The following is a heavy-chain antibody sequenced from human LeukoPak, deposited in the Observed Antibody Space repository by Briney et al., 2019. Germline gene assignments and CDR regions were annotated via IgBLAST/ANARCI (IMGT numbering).Heavy chain of an antibody. CDR1: GYTFTSYY. Sequence: GASVKVSCKASGYTFTSYYMHWVRQAPGQGLEWMGIINPSGGSTSYAQKFQGRVTMTRDTSTSTVYMELSSLRSEDTAVYYCARDIDDSSGYLGGFDYWGQGTLVTVSS. CDR3: ARDIDDSSGYLGGFDY. D-gene: IGHD3-22*01. V-gene: IGHV1-46*01. J-gene: IGHJ4*02. CDR2: INPSGGST.